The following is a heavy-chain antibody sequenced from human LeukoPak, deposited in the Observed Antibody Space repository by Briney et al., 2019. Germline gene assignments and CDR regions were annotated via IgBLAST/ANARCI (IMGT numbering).Heavy chain of an antibody. J-gene: IGHJ4*02. CDR1: GFTFSSYS. CDR2: ISSSSSYI. CDR3: ARGLRLLNY. V-gene: IGHV3-21*01. Sequence: PGGSLRLSCAASGFTFSSYSMNWVRQAPGKGLESVSSISSSSSYIYYADSVKGRFTISRDNAKNSLYLQMNSVRAEDTAVYYCARGLRLLNYGGQGTLVTVSS.